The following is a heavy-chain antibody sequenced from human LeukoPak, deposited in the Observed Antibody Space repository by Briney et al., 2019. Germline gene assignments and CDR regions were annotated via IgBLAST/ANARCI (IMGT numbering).Heavy chain of an antibody. CDR1: GFTFSSYG. V-gene: IGHV3-30*18. CDR2: ISYDGSNK. Sequence: GGSLRLSCAASGFTFSSYGMHWVRQAPGKGLEWVAVISYDGSNKYYADSVKGRFTISRDNSKNTLYLQMNSLRAEDTAVYYCAKDRTYPPYFDYWGQGTLVTVSS. CDR3: AKDRTYPPYFDY. J-gene: IGHJ4*02.